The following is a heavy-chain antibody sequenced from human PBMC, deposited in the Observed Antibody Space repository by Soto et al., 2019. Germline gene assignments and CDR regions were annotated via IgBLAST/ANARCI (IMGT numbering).Heavy chain of an antibody. V-gene: IGHV4-34*01. J-gene: IGHJ6*03. CDR2: INHSGST. CDR3: ARRRGGYCSGGSSWAPYYYYYYLDV. CDR1: GGSFSGYY. Sequence: QVQLQQWGAGLLKPSETLSLTCAVYGGSFSGYYWSWIRQPPGKGLEWIGEINHSGSTNYNPSLKSLVTISVDTSKNQFSVKLSCVTAADTAVYYCARRRGGYCSGGSSWAPYYYYYYLDVWGEGTTVTVSS. D-gene: IGHD2-15*01.